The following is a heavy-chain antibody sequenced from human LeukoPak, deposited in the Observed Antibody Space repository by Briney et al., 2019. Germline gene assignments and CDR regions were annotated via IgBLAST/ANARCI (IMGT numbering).Heavy chain of an antibody. CDR3: ARGIAAAGRGRPGYFDY. J-gene: IGHJ4*02. V-gene: IGHV4-30-2*01. D-gene: IGHD6-13*01. Sequence: SETLSLTCAVSGGSISSGGYSWSWIRQPPGKGLEWIGYIYHSGSTYYNPSLKSRVTISVDRSKNQFSLKLSSVTAADTAVYYCARGIAAAGRGRPGYFDYWGQGTLVTVSS. CDR1: GGSISSGGYS. CDR2: IYHSGST.